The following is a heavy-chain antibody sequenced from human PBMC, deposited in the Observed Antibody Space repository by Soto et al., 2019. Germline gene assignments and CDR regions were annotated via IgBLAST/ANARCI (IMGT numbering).Heavy chain of an antibody. V-gene: IGHV5-51*01. Sequence: PGESLKISCKGSGYSFTSYWIGWVRQMPGKGLEWMGIIYPGDSDTRYSPSFQGQVTISADKSLSTAYLQWSSLKASDTATDYSAKLSSSCWDVWGQGTTVTVSS. CDR1: GYSFTSYW. J-gene: IGHJ6*02. D-gene: IGHD6-13*01. CDR2: IYPGDSDT. CDR3: AKLSSSCWDV.